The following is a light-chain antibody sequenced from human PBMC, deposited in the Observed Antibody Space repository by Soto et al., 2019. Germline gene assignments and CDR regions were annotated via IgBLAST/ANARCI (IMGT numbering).Light chain of an antibody. CDR3: QQYGSSPPIT. CDR2: GAS. V-gene: IGKV3-20*01. CDR1: QSVSSGY. J-gene: IGKJ5*01. Sequence: EIVLTPSPGTLSLSPGERGTLSCRASQSVSSGYLAWYQQKPGQAPRLLIYGASSRTTGIPDRFSGSGSGTDFTLTISRLETEDFAVYYCQQYGSSPPITVGQGTRREIK.